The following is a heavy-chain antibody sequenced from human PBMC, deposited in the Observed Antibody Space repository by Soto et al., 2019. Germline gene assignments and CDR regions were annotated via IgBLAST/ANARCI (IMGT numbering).Heavy chain of an antibody. Sequence: QVQLVESGGGVVQPGRSLRLSCSPSGFTFSLFAMNWVRQAPGKGLEWVSVIWHDGSSKYYADSVRGRFTIYRDNSKNTLYLQMNNLRAEDTALYYCARDTRRDGYQTGGFDYWGQGTLVTVSS. CDR1: GFTFSLFA. CDR2: IWHDGSSK. V-gene: IGHV3-33*01. CDR3: ARDTRRDGYQTGGFDY. J-gene: IGHJ4*02. D-gene: IGHD7-27*01.